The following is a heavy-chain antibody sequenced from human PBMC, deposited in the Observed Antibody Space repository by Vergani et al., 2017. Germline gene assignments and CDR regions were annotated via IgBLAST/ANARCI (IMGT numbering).Heavy chain of an antibody. CDR3: ARSGYCAHGVCYMTYYYYMDV. D-gene: IGHD2-8*01. CDR2: IWYDGSKE. V-gene: IGHV3-33*01. CDR1: GFTLSSHA. Sequence: QVQLEESGGGVVQPGRSLRLSCAGSGFTLSSHAMHWVCQAPGKGLEWVAFIWYDGSKEYYADSVEGRFTISRDHSKNTLYLQMNNLRAADTAVYYCARSGYCAHGVCYMTYYYYMDVWGKGTAVTVSS. J-gene: IGHJ6*03.